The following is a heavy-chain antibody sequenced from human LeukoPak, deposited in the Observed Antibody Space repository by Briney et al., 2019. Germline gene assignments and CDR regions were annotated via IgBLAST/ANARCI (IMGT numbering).Heavy chain of an antibody. CDR2: ISSSGSTI. Sequence: PGGSLRLSCAASGFTFSDYYMSWLRQAPGERLQWVSYISSSGSTIYYADSVKGRFTISRDNAKNSLYLQMNSLRAEDTAVYYCARVGAAGTVPPNYWGQGTLVTVSS. D-gene: IGHD6-13*01. V-gene: IGHV3-11*01. J-gene: IGHJ4*02. CDR3: ARVGAAGTVPPNY. CDR1: GFTFSDYY.